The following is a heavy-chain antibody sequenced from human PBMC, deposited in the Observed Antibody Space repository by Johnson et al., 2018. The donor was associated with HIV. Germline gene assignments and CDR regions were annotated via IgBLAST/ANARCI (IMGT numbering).Heavy chain of an antibody. Sequence: VPLVESGGGLVKTGESLRLSCAASGFTFSSYAMHWVRQAPGKGLEWVSVIYSGGSTHYADSVKGRFTISRDNSKNTLYLQMNSLRVEDTAVYYCAKDRDSSSFHDAFNIWGQG. D-gene: IGHD6-6*01. V-gene: IGHV3-66*01. CDR1: GFTFSSYA. CDR2: IYSGGST. J-gene: IGHJ3*02. CDR3: AKDRDSSSFHDAFNI.